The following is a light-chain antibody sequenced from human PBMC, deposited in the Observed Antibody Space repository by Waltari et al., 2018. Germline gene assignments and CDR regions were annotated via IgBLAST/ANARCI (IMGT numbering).Light chain of an antibody. CDR3: QQYGAARYT. Sequence: EIVLTQSPGTLSVSPGESATLSCRTSQSVDSFYISLYQQKPGQAPRLIILGASSRATDSPDRFSGSGSGTHFTLTISRLEPEDFAVYYCQQYGAARYTFGPGTRLDLK. V-gene: IGKV3-20*01. CDR1: QSVDSFY. CDR2: GAS. J-gene: IGKJ3*01.